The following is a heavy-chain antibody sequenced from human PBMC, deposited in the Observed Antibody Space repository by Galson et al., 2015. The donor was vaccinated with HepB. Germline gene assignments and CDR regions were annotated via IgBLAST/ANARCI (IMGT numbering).Heavy chain of an antibody. CDR2: ISGSGGTS. D-gene: IGHD3-3*01. Sequence: SLRLSCAASGFTFSSYAMNWVRQAPGKGLEWVSSISGSGGTSYYADSVKGRFSISRDNFKNALYLQMNSLRDEDTAVYYCAKRDLATRTLDYWGQGTLVTVSS. CDR3: AKRDLATRTLDY. J-gene: IGHJ4*02. V-gene: IGHV3-23*01. CDR1: GFTFSSYA.